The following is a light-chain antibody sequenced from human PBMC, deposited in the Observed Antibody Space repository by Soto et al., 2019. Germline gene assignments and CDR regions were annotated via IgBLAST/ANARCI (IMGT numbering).Light chain of an antibody. CDR1: QSISSY. CDR3: QQSYSTPWT. J-gene: IGKJ1*01. V-gene: IGKV1-39*01. Sequence: DIQMTQSPSSLSASVGDRVTITCRASQSISSYLNWYQQKPGKAPKLLLYAASTLQSGVPSRFRGSGSGTDFTLTISSLQPEDFATYYCQQSYSTPWTFGQGTKVEIK. CDR2: AAS.